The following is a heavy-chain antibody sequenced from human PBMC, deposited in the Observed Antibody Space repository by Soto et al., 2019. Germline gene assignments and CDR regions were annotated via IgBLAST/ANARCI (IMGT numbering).Heavy chain of an antibody. J-gene: IGHJ4*02. CDR1: GLSLSTSAVG. V-gene: IGHV2-5*02. Sequence: QITLKESGPTLVKPTQTLTLTCTFSGLSLSTSAVGVGWIRQPPGKALEWLALIYWDDDKRYSPSLRSRLTITNDTSKNQVVLTMTNMDPVDTATYGRAYLRLYHNTGYPVIFYYWGQGTLVTVSS. CDR3: AYLRLYHNTGYPVIFYY. CDR2: IYWDDDK. D-gene: IGHD5-12*01.